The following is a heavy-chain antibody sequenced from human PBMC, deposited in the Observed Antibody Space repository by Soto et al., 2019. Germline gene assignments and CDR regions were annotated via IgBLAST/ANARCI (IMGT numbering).Heavy chain of an antibody. CDR1: GYTFSDYW. CDR2: VYPGDTDI. D-gene: IGHD5-18*01. CDR3: ARFRAPRRQLISISLNI. V-gene: IGHV5-51*01. J-gene: IGHJ3*02. Sequence: ESLKISCKGTGYTFSDYWIGWVRQMPGKGLEWMGMVYPGDTDIRYNPSFQGQVTISADKSVSTAYVQWASLKASDTAMYFCARFRAPRRQLISISLNIWGRGSVVTV.